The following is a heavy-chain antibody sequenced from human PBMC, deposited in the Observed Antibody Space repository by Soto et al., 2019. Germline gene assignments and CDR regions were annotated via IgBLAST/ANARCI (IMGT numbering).Heavy chain of an antibody. CDR2: IKSKTDGGTT. Sequence: GGSLRLSCAASGFTFSNACMSWVRQAPGKGLEWVGRIKSKTDGGTTDYAAPVKGRFTISRDDSKNTLYLQMNSLKTEDTAVYYCTTGIDGSGWYVDNYWGQGTLVTVSS. CDR1: GFTFSNAC. CDR3: TTGIDGSGWYVDNY. J-gene: IGHJ4*02. D-gene: IGHD6-19*01. V-gene: IGHV3-15*01.